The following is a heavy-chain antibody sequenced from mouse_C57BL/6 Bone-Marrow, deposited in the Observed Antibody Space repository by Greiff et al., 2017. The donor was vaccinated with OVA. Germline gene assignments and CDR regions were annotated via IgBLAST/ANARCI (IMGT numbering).Heavy chain of an antibody. D-gene: IGHD2-3*01. CDR1: GYTLTSYW. J-gene: IGHJ2*01. CDR2: IDPSDSYT. Sequence: QVQLQQPGAELVRPGTSVKLSCKASGYTLTSYWMHWVKQRPGQGLEWIGVIDPSDSYTNYNQKFKGKATLTVDTSSSTAYMQLSSLTSEDSAVYYCARRGSYDGYYVSLDYWGQGTTLTVSS. V-gene: IGHV1-59*01. CDR3: ARRGSYDGYYVSLDY.